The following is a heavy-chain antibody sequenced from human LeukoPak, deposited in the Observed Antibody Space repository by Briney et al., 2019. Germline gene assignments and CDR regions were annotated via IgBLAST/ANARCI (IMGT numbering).Heavy chain of an antibody. CDR3: VRSGCFDP. D-gene: IGHD3-3*01. Sequence: PGGSLRLSCSASGYTFSSYAMHWVRHAPGKGLQYVSTITADGGVTYYADSLKGRFTTSRDNSRNTLYLQMSSLSPEDSAVYYCVRSGCFDPWGQGTLVTVSS. J-gene: IGHJ5*02. V-gene: IGHV3-64D*09. CDR2: ITADGGVT. CDR1: GYTFSSYA.